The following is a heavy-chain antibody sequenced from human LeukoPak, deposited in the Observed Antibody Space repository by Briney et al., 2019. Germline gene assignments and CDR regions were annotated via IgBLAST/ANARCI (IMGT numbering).Heavy chain of an antibody. J-gene: IGHJ3*02. CDR2: ISGSGGST. Sequence: PGGSLRLSCAASGFTFSSYAMSWVRQAPGKGLEWVSAISGSGGSTFYADSVKGRFTIPRDTPKNTLFLQMHSLSAENPAVYFCAKDRGYSGSYSRAFDIWGQGTMVTVSS. CDR3: AKDRGYSGSYSRAFDI. CDR1: GFTFSSYA. V-gene: IGHV3-23*01. D-gene: IGHD1-26*01.